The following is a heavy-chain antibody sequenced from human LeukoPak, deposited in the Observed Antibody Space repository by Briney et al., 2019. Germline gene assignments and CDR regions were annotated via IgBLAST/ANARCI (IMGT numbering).Heavy chain of an antibody. V-gene: IGHV3-21*01. CDR1: GFTFSSYS. D-gene: IGHD5-12*01. CDR2: ISSSSSYI. CDR3: ARVGYDYSLHYYYMDV. J-gene: IGHJ6*03. Sequence: NPGGSLRLSCAASGFTFSSYSMNWVRQAPGKGLEWVSSISSSSSYIYYADSVKGRFTISRDNAKNSLYLQMNSLRAEDTAVYYCARVGYDYSLHYYYMDVWGKGTTVTVSS.